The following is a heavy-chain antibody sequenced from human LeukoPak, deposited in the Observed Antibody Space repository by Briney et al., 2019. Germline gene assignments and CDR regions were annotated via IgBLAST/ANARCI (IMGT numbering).Heavy chain of an antibody. J-gene: IGHJ4*02. D-gene: IGHD6-6*01. Sequence: SETLSLTCTVSGGSISSGGYYWSWIRQSPGSGLEWIGEINHTGSSTYNPSLKSRAALSVDTSKNQFSLNLTSVTAADTAVYYCAQSSASSHFDYWGQGTLVTVSS. V-gene: IGHV4-39*07. CDR1: GGSISSGGYY. CDR3: AQSSASSHFDY. CDR2: INHTGSS.